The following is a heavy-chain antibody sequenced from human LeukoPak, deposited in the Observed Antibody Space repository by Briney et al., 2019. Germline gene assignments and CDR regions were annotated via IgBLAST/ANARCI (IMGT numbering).Heavy chain of an antibody. CDR1: GGSFSGYY. Sequence: SETLSLTCAVYGGSFSGYYWSWIRQPPGKGLEWIGKINHSGSTNYNPSLKSRVTISVDTSKNQFSLKLSSVTAADTAAYYCARGNVLMVYAILDYWGQGTLVTVSS. D-gene: IGHD2-8*01. CDR2: INHSGST. J-gene: IGHJ4*02. CDR3: ARGNVLMVYAILDY. V-gene: IGHV4-34*01.